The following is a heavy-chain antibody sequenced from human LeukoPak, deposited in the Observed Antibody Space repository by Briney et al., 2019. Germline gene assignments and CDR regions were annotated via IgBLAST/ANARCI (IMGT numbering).Heavy chain of an antibody. CDR3: ASGGSSGYYSDY. J-gene: IGHJ4*02. CDR1: GFTFTNYD. V-gene: IGHV1-8*01. CDR2: VNPNSANT. D-gene: IGHD3-22*01. Sequence: ASVKASCKASGFTFTNYDIHWVRQATGQGLEWMGWVNPNSANTAYAQKFQGRITMTRDTSISTVYMELSSLRYEDTAVYYCASGGSSGYYSDYWGQGTLVTVSP.